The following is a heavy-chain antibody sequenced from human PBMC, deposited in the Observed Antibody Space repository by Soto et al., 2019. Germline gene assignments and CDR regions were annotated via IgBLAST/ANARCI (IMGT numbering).Heavy chain of an antibody. V-gene: IGHV1-69*13. Sequence: SAKVSFKASGGSFINYLISWVRQAPGQGLEWMGGIIPVFGTPNYAERFQGRVTITADESTGTTYMELSSLRSEDTAVYYCARGPDGPLIVMVPFDYWGQGTPVTVSS. CDR3: ARGPDGPLIVMVPFDY. CDR2: IIPVFGTP. D-gene: IGHD2-15*01. CDR1: GGSFINYL. J-gene: IGHJ4*02.